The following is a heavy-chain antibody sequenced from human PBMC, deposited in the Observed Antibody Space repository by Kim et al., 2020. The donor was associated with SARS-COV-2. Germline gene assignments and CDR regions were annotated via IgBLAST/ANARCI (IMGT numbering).Heavy chain of an antibody. CDR3: AREYHNPEDWFDP. V-gene: IGHV4-34*01. Sequence: SETLSLTCAVYGGSFSGYYWGWIRQPPGKGLEWIGEINHSGSATYNPSLRSRVTLSVDTSRNQLSLKLSSVTAADTAVYYCAREYHNPEDWFDPWSQGT. CDR1: GGSFSGYY. CDR2: INHSGSA. J-gene: IGHJ5*02.